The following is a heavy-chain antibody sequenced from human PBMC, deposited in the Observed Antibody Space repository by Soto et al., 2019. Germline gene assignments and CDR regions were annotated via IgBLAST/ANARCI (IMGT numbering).Heavy chain of an antibody. CDR1: GFTFNIYW. D-gene: IGHD2-21*01. CDR2: IKSDGAIT. CDR3: ARLSGDHFDFFFYGMDV. Sequence: GGSLRLSCVASGFTFNIYWMSWVRQVPGKGLEWLSGIKSDGAITSYADSVKGRFTISRDNARSTLFLQMNNLRAEDTAVYYCARLSGDHFDFFFYGMDVWGQGTTVTVS. J-gene: IGHJ6*02. V-gene: IGHV3-74*01.